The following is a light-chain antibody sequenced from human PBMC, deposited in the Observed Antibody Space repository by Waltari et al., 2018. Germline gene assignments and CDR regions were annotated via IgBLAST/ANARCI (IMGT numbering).Light chain of an antibody. CDR1: STDIGTSRF. J-gene: IGLJ3*02. CDR3: SSFTASNTLV. V-gene: IGLV2-14*03. Sequence: QSALTQPASVSGAPGQSLTISCTGTSTDIGTSRFVSWYRQHPGQAPQLLIYDVYNRPSGGSNRFSGAKSGTTAALIISGLQTEDEADYYCSSFTASNTLVFGGGTKLTVI. CDR2: DVY.